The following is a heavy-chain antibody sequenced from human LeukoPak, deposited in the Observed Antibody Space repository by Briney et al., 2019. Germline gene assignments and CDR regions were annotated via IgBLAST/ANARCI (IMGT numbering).Heavy chain of an antibody. J-gene: IGHJ4*02. V-gene: IGHV3-7*04. CDR3: ARDRVRGGYGVDY. D-gene: IGHD5-12*01. Sequence: GSSLILSCAATGFTFRDYWMTWVRRPPEKGLEWVANIKRDGSAKYYMDSVKGRFTLSRDNAKDVLYLHMNSLRVEDTAVYYCARDRVRGGYGVDYWGQGTLVTVAS. CDR2: IKRDGSAK. CDR1: GFTFRDYW.